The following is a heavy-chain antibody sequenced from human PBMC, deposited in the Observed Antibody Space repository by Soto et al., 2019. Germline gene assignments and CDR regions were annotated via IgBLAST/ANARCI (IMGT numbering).Heavy chain of an antibody. J-gene: IGHJ4*02. CDR1: GGSISSSSYY. V-gene: IGHV4-39*01. CDR3: ATIRDGYNYSFDY. Sequence: QLQLQESGPGLVKPSETLSLTCTVSGGSISSSSYYWGWIRQPPGKGLEWIGSIYYSGSTYYNPSLKSRVTISVDTSTNQFSLKLSSVTAADTAVYYCATIRDGYNYSFDYWGQGTLVTVSS. CDR2: IYYSGST. D-gene: IGHD5-12*01.